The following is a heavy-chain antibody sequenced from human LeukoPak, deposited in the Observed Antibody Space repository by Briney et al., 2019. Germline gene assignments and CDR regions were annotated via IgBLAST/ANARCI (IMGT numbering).Heavy chain of an antibody. D-gene: IGHD6-13*01. CDR3: ARFGKAAARDF. CDR2: INPDSGVT. V-gene: IGHV1-2*02. Sequence: ASVKVSCKASGYSFTGYYIIWVRQAPGQGLEWMGWINPDSGVTNFASNFQGRVTLTRDTSINTAYMELSGLSYDDTAVYFCARFGKAAARDFWGQGTLVTVSS. CDR1: GYSFTGYY. J-gene: IGHJ4*02.